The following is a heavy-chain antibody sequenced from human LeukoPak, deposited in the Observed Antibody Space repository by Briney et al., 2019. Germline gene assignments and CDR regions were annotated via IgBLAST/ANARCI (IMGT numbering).Heavy chain of an antibody. CDR2: IYYTGGT. V-gene: IGHV4-59*02. Sequence: PSETLSLTCAVSGGSVNGYYWSWIRQPPGKGLEWIGYIYYTGGTNYNPSLRSRVTISVDTSNDQLSLKLTSVSAADTAVYYCARVGDWNDLVYWGLGILVTVSS. D-gene: IGHD1-1*01. CDR1: GGSVNGYY. CDR3: ARVGDWNDLVY. J-gene: IGHJ4*02.